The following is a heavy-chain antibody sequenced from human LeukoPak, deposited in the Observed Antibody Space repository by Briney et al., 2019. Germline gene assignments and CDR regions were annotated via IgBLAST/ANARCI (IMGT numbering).Heavy chain of an antibody. CDR3: ARELGGTTDWYFDL. CDR2: IWYDGSIK. J-gene: IGHJ2*01. V-gene: IGHV3-33*01. Sequence: GGSLRLSCAAPGFTFNSYGMHWVRQAPGKGLEWVALIWYDGSIKYYADSVKGRFTISRDNSKNTLYLQMNSLRVEDTAVYYCARELGGTTDWYFDLWGRGTLVTVSS. CDR1: GFTFNSYG. D-gene: IGHD1-1*01.